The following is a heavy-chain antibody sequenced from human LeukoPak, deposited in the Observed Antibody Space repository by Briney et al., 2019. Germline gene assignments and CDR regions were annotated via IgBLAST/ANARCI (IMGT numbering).Heavy chain of an antibody. J-gene: IGHJ6*03. CDR2: ISCSSSYK. V-gene: IGHV3-21*01. Sequence: GGSLRLSCVASGFTFNSYNMNWVRQAPGKGLEWVSSISCSSSYKYSADSLSGRFTISRDNARNSLYLQMNSLRVEDTAVYYCARFSDDYYYYYMDVWGKGTTVTVSS. CDR3: ARFSDDYYYYYMDV. CDR1: GFTFNSYN.